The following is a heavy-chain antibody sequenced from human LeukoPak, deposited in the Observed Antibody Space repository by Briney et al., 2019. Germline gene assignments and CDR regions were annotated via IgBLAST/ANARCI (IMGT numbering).Heavy chain of an antibody. CDR1: GGSVSSGSYY. Sequence: PSETLSLTCTVSGGSVSSGSYYWSWIRQPPGKGLEWIGYIYYSGSTNYNPSLKSRVTISVDTSKNQFSLKLSSVTAADTAVYYCARGFDYWAREPLSPVSS. V-gene: IGHV4-61*01. CDR2: IYYSGST. J-gene: IGHJ4*02. CDR3: ARGFDY.